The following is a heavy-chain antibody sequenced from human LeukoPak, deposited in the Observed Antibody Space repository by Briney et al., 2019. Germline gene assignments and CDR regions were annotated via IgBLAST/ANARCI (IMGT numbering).Heavy chain of an antibody. J-gene: IGHJ4*02. CDR3: ARGAEGIAATDSNFDY. CDR1: GFTLNSYI. CDR2: ISTSSSYV. D-gene: IGHD6-13*01. Sequence: QAGGSLRLSCEASGFTLNSYIMHWVRQAPGKGLEWVSSISTSSSYVDYADSVKGRFTISRDNAKKSLHLQMNSLRAEDTAVYYCARGAEGIAATDSNFDYWGQGTLVTVSS. V-gene: IGHV3-21*01.